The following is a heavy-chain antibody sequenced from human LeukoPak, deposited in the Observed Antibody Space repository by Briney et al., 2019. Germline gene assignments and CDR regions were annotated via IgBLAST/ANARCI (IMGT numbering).Heavy chain of an antibody. D-gene: IGHD3-3*01. Sequence: GGSLRLSCTASGFTFSHHWMTWVRQAPGKGLEWVANIKEDGSEKYYVDSVKGRFTISRDNGKNSLYLQMNSLRGEDTAVYYCARLNWNYADYWGQGTLVTVSS. CDR2: IKEDGSEK. CDR1: GFTFSHHW. J-gene: IGHJ4*02. CDR3: ARLNWNYADY. V-gene: IGHV3-7*01.